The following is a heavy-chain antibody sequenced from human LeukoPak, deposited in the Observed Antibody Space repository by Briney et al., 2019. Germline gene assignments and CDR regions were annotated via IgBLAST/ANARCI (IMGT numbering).Heavy chain of an antibody. J-gene: IGHJ4*02. CDR1: GFTFSSYS. V-gene: IGHV3-48*04. D-gene: IGHD1-26*01. CDR3: AREWEPPGYFDY. Sequence: GGSLRLSCAASGFTFSSYSMNWVRQAPGKGLEWVSYISSSGSTIYYADSVKGRFTISRDNAKNSLYLQMTSLRAEDTAVYYCAREWEPPGYFDYWGQGTLVTVSS. CDR2: ISSSGSTI.